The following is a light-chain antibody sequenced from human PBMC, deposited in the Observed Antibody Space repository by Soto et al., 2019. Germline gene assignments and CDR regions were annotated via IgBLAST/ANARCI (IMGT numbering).Light chain of an antibody. Sequence: QSVLTQPASMSGSPGQSITISCTGTSSDVGAYNYVSWYQQHPGKPPKLMIYDVTNRPSGVSNRFSGSKSGNTASLTISGLQAEDEGDYYCSSYTSSYSLVFGGGTKLTVL. CDR1: SSDVGAYNY. J-gene: IGLJ2*01. V-gene: IGLV2-14*01. CDR3: SSYTSSYSLV. CDR2: DVT.